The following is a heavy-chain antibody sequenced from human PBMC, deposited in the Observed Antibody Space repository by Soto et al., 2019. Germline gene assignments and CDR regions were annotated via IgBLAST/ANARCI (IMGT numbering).Heavy chain of an antibody. D-gene: IGHD6-19*01. Sequence: EVQLVESGGGLVKPGGSVRLSCEASGFTFTSDSMTWVRQAPGKGLEWVSSISSHGRDIFYADSVKGRFTISRDNANDSLPLQMNSLTGADSAVYYCARGAALAGKLDLWGQGTLVTVSS. CDR1: GFTFTSDS. J-gene: IGHJ4*02. CDR2: ISSHGRDI. CDR3: ARGAALAGKLDL. V-gene: IGHV3-21*06.